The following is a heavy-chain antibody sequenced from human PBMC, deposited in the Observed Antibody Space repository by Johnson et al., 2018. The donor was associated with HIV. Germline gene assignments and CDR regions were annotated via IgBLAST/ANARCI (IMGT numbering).Heavy chain of an antibody. CDR1: GFTFSSYA. CDR3: AKDGPVLRYFDWSDAFDI. V-gene: IGHV3-30-3*01. D-gene: IGHD3-9*01. J-gene: IGHJ3*02. CDR2: ISYDGSNK. Sequence: QVQLVESGGGVVQPGRSLRLSCAASGFTFSSYAMHWVRQAPGKGLEWVAVISYDGSNKYYADSVTGRFTISRDNSKNTLYLQMNSLRAEDTAVYYCAKDGPVLRYFDWSDAFDIWGQGTMVTVSS.